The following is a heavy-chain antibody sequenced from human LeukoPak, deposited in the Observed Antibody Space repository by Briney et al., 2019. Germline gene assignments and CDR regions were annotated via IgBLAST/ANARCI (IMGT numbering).Heavy chain of an antibody. CDR1: GFTFSIYA. J-gene: IGHJ4*02. V-gene: IGHV3-23*01. D-gene: IGHD3-9*01. Sequence: GGSLRLSCAASGFTFSIYALSWVRQVPGKGLEWVSSISGSGGTIYYTDSVKGRFTISRDNSRNALNLQMNSLRAEDTAVYYCAKRTGFDILTGYSYFDYWGQGTLVTVSS. CDR2: ISGSGGTI. CDR3: AKRTGFDILTGYSYFDY.